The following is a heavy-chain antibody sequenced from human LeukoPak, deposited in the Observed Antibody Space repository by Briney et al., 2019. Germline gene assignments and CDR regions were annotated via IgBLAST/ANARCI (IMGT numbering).Heavy chain of an antibody. J-gene: IGHJ4*02. V-gene: IGHV1-24*01. Sequence: ASVKVSCKVSGYTLTELSMHWVRQAPGKGLEWMGGFDPEDGETIYAQKFQGRVTMTEDTSTGTAYMELSSLRSEDTAVYYCAKRGYSSGWYDYWGQGTLVTVSS. CDR3: AKRGYSSGWYDY. CDR2: FDPEDGET. CDR1: GYTLTELS. D-gene: IGHD6-19*01.